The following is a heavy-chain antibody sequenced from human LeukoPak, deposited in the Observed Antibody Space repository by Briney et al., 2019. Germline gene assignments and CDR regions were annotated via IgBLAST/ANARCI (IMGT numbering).Heavy chain of an antibody. Sequence: ASVKVSCKASGYTFTSYGITWVRQAPGQGLEWMGWMNPNSGNTGYAQKFQGRVTMTRNTSISTAYMELSSLRSEDTAVYYCARGSRFTMVRGVIKSYYYYYMDVWGKGTTVTISS. J-gene: IGHJ6*03. V-gene: IGHV1-8*02. D-gene: IGHD3-10*01. CDR3: ARGSRFTMVRGVIKSYYYYYMDV. CDR2: MNPNSGNT. CDR1: GYTFTSYG.